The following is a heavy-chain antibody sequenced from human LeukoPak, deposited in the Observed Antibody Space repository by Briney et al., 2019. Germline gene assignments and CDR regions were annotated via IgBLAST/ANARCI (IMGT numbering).Heavy chain of an antibody. V-gene: IGHV3-64*01. CDR3: AKDHHMGAAAVANGGLLINY. CDR1: GFTFSTYA. CDR2: ITSNGGST. D-gene: IGHD2-8*01. J-gene: IGHJ4*02. Sequence: GGSLRLSCAASGFTFSTYAMHWVRQAPGKGLEYVSTITSNGGSTYYANSVKGRFTISRDNSKNTLYLQMNGLRTEDTGVYYCAKDHHMGAAAVANGGLLINYWGQGTLVTVSS.